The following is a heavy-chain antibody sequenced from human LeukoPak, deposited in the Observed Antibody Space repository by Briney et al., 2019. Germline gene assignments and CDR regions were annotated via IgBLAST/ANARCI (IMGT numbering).Heavy chain of an antibody. CDR2: ISSSSSYI. CDR1: GFTFSSYS. J-gene: IGHJ3*02. CDR3: ARDGLVVPAVIDDAFDI. Sequence: GGSLRLSCAASGFTFSSYSMNWVRQAPGKGLEWVSSISSSSSYIYYADSVRGRFTISRDNAKNSLYLQMNSLRAEDTAVYYCARDGLVVPAVIDDAFDIWGQGTMVTVSS. V-gene: IGHV3-21*01. D-gene: IGHD2-2*01.